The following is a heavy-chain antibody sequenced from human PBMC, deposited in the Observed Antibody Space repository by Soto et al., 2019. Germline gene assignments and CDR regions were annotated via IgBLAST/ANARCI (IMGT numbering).Heavy chain of an antibody. J-gene: IGHJ6*02. CDR1: GFTFSGSA. CDR2: IRSKANSYAT. CDR3: TNPQLYYGMDV. Sequence: EVQLVESGGGLVQPGGSLKLSCAASGFTFSGSAMHWVRQASGKGLEWVGRIRSKANSYATAYAASVKGRFTISRDDSKNTVYLQMNSLKTEDTAVYYCTNPQLYYGMDVWGQGTTVTVSS. D-gene: IGHD5-18*01. V-gene: IGHV3-73*02.